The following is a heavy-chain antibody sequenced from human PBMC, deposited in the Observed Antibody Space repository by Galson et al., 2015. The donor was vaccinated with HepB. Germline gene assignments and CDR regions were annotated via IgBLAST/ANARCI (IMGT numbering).Heavy chain of an antibody. Sequence: SVKVSCKASGGPFSSFGISWVRQAPGQGLEWVGKIIPILGIASYAQKFQGRVTITADRSTSTAYMELSSLTSEDTAVYYCAKGDCSSTSCHVDVWGRGTTVTVSS. CDR2: IIPILGIA. J-gene: IGHJ6*04. V-gene: IGHV1-69*04. CDR3: AKGDCSSTSCHVDV. CDR1: GGPFSSFG. D-gene: IGHD2-2*01.